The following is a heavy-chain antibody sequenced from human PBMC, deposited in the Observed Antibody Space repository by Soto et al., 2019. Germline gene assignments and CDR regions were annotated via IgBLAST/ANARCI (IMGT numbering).Heavy chain of an antibody. J-gene: IGHJ6*02. D-gene: IGHD3-22*01. CDR3: ARDRGRLDVRDTHYYDSSDLEYGMDV. Sequence: EVRLVESGGGLVQPGGSLTLSCAASGFTFSSYWLTWVRQAPGKGLEWVANINQDGSEKYYMDSMKGRFTISRDNAKNSLLVKLNSLRAKDTAVYYCARDRGRLDVRDTHYYDSSDLEYGMDVWGQGTTVTVAS. CDR1: GFTFSSYW. CDR2: INQDGSEK. V-gene: IGHV3-7*01.